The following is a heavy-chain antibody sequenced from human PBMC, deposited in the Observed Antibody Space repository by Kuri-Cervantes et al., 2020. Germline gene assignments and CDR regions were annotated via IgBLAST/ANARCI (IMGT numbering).Heavy chain of an antibody. Sequence: ASVKVSCRASGYSFITYPLNWVRQAPGQGLEWMGWINTDTGNPTYAQGFTGRFVFSLDTSVSTAYLQISSLKAEDTAVYYCARARYCSTGSCYSEIWGQGTLVTVSS. J-gene: IGHJ4*02. CDR1: GYSFITYP. D-gene: IGHD2-15*01. CDR3: ARARYCSTGSCYSEI. CDR2: INTDTGNP. V-gene: IGHV7-4-1*02.